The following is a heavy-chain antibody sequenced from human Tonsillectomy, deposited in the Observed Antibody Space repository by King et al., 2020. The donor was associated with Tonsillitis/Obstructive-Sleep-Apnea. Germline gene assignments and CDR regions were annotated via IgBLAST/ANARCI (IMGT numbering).Heavy chain of an antibody. Sequence: VQLVQSGGGLVKPGRSLRLSCTASGFTFGDYAMSCFRQAPGKGLEWVGFIRSKAYGGTTEYAASVKGRFTISRDDSKSIAYLQMNSLKTEDTAVYYCTRAGGGYCSGGSCYSGHFDYWGQGTLVTVSS. J-gene: IGHJ4*02. CDR2: IRSKAYGGTT. CDR3: TRAGGGYCSGGSCYSGHFDY. V-gene: IGHV3-49*05. CDR1: GFTFGDYA. D-gene: IGHD2-15*01.